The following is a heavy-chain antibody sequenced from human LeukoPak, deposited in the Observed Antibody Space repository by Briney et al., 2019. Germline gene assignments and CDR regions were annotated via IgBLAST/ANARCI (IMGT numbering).Heavy chain of an antibody. V-gene: IGHV4-59*01. D-gene: IGHD5-24*01. CDR1: GGSINSYY. Sequence: PSETLSLTCTVSGGSINSYYWSWIRQPPGKGLEWIGYIYYTGTTNYNPSLKSRVTISVDTSKNQFSLKLSSVTAADTAVYYCARDRGEMATIGFDYWGQGTLVTVSS. J-gene: IGHJ4*02. CDR2: IYYTGTT. CDR3: ARDRGEMATIGFDY.